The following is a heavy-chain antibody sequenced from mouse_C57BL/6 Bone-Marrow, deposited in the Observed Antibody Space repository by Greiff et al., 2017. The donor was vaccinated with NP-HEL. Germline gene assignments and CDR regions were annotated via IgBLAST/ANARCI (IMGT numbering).Heavy chain of an antibody. D-gene: IGHD1-1*01. J-gene: IGHJ4*01. CDR1: GFNFTDDY. V-gene: IGHV14-4*01. CDR2: IDPENGAT. Sequence: EVQLQQSGAELVRPGASVKLSCTVSGFNFTDDYMHWVKQRPEQGLEWIGWIDPENGATEYASKFPGKATITADTSTNTAYRQLSSLTSEDTAVYYCTTGGSSPYAMDYWGQGTTVTVSS. CDR3: TTGGSSPYAMDY.